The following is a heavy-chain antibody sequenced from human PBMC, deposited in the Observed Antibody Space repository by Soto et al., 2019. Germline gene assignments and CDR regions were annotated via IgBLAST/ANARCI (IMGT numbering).Heavy chain of an antibody. CDR3: ARQDSRGFGN. CDR2: IFPGDSDT. CDR1: GYFFASNW. Sequence: PGESLKISCKASGYFFASNWVAWVRQMPGKGLEYMGIIFPGDSDTTYSPSFQDHVTISADKSTSTAFLQWASLQASDSAIYYCARQDSRGFGNWGQGTLVTVSS. D-gene: IGHD6-19*01. V-gene: IGHV5-51*01. J-gene: IGHJ4*01.